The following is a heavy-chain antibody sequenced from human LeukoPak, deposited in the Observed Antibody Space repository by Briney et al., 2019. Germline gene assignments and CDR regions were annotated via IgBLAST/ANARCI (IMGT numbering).Heavy chain of an antibody. Sequence: ASVKVSCKASGYTFTSYYMHWVRQAPGQGLEWMGIINPSGGSTSYAQKFQGRVTMTKDTSTSTVYMELSSLRSEDTAVYYCAREIVVVPAAIPEVDAFDIWGQGTMVTVSS. D-gene: IGHD2-2*02. V-gene: IGHV1-46*01. CDR3: AREIVVVPAAIPEVDAFDI. CDR1: GYTFTSYY. CDR2: INPSGGST. J-gene: IGHJ3*02.